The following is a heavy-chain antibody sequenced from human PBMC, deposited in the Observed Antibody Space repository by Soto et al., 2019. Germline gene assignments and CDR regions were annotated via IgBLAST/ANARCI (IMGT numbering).Heavy chain of an antibody. D-gene: IGHD1-26*01. Sequence: GGSLRLSCAASGFTFSSYGMHWVRQAPGKGLEWVAVISYDGSNKYYADSVKGRFTISRDNSKNTLYLQMNSLRAEDTAVYYCAATSGSYHWGQGTLVTVSS. CDR1: GFTFSSYG. CDR2: ISYDGSNK. V-gene: IGHV3-30*03. CDR3: AATSGSYH. J-gene: IGHJ4*02.